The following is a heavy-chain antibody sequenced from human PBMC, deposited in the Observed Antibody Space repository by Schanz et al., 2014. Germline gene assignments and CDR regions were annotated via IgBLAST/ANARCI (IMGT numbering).Heavy chain of an antibody. CDR3: ARLGVGDKAYYYYGTDV. CDR1: GVSIGGYY. CDR2: IFFSGST. J-gene: IGHJ6*02. V-gene: IGHV4-59*08. Sequence: QVQLQESGPGLVKPSETLSLTCTVSGVSIGGYYWSWIRQPPGKGLEWIGYIFFSGSTTYNPSFNSGVTISLDMSKNQFALNLSSVTAADTAVYYCARLGVGDKAYYYYGTDVWGQGTTVLVSS. D-gene: IGHD1-26*01.